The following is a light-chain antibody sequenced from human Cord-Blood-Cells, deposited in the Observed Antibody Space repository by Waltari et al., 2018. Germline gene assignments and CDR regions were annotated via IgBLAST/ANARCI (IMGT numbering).Light chain of an antibody. V-gene: IGKV3-11*01. J-gene: IGKJ4*01. CDR2: DAS. Sequence: VLTQSPATMSLSPGERSTLPCRASQSVSSYLAWYQQKPGQAPRLLIYDASNGATGIPARFSGSGSGTDFTLTISSLEPEDFAVYYCQQRSNWLTFGGGTKVEIK. CDR1: QSVSSY. CDR3: QQRSNWLT.